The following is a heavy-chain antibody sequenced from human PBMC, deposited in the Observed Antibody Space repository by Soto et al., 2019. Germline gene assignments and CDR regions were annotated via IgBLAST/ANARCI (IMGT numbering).Heavy chain of an antibody. Sequence: PGGSLRLSCAASGFTFDDYAMHWVRQAPGKGLEWVSGISWNSGSIGYADSVKGRFTISRDNAKNSLYLQMNSLRAEDTALYYCAKDTLTRYDYTSWGQGTLVTVSS. D-gene: IGHD5-12*01. CDR1: GFTFDDYA. V-gene: IGHV3-9*01. CDR3: AKDTLTRYDYTS. J-gene: IGHJ4*02. CDR2: ISWNSGSI.